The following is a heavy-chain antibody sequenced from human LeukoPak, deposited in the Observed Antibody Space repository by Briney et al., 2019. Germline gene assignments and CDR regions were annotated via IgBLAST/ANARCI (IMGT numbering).Heavy chain of an antibody. D-gene: IGHD5-18*01. CDR2: IWYDGSNK. Sequence: PGGSLRLSCAASGFTFSNYGMHWVRQAPGKGLEWVAVIWYDGSNKYYADSVKGRFTISRDNSKIILYLQINSLRAEDTAVYYCARDASDTAVVGYFQHWGQGTLVTVSS. V-gene: IGHV3-33*01. CDR1: GFTFSNYG. J-gene: IGHJ1*01. CDR3: ARDASDTAVVGYFQH.